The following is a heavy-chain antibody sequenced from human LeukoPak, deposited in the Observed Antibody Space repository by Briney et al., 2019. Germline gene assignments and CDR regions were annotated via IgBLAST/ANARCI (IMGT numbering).Heavy chain of an antibody. CDR1: GFRFSSYA. CDR3: AKDERNWNYNLASQTYD. Sequence: GGSLRLSCAASGFRFSSYAMSWVRQAPGKGLEWVSAISGSGVSTYYADSVKGRFTVSRDNSKNTLHLQMSSLRAEDTAVYYCAKDERNWNYNLASQTYDWGQGTLVTVSS. D-gene: IGHD1-7*01. V-gene: IGHV3-23*01. J-gene: IGHJ4*02. CDR2: ISGSGVST.